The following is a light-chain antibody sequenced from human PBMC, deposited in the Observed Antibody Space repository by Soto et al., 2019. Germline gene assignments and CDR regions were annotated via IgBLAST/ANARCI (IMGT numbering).Light chain of an antibody. CDR1: SSNIGAGYD. V-gene: IGLV1-40*01. CDR3: ESYVDSLSASV. CDR2: GNI. Sequence: QSVLTQPPSVSGAPGQRVTISCTGSSSNIGAGYDVNWYQQLPGTAPKLLIYGNINRPSGVPDRFSGSKSGTSASLAITGLQAEDEADYCCESYVDSLSASVFGGGTQLTVL. J-gene: IGLJ3*02.